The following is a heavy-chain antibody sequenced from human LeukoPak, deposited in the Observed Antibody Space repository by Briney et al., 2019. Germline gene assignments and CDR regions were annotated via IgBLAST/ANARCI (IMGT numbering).Heavy chain of an antibody. V-gene: IGHV4-34*01. CDR3: ARTVGDYALYFDY. D-gene: IGHD4-17*01. J-gene: IGHJ4*02. Sequence: SETLSLTCAVYGGSFSGYYWSWIRQPPGKGLEWIGEINHSGSTNYNPSLKSRVTISVDTSKNQFSLKLSSVTAAATAVYYCARTVGDYALYFDYWGQGTLVTGSS. CDR2: INHSGST. CDR1: GGSFSGYY.